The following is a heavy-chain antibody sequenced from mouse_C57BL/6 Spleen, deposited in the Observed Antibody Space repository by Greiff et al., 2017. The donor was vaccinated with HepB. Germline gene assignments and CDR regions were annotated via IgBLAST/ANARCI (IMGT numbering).Heavy chain of an antibody. V-gene: IGHV5-4*01. Sequence: VQLKESGGGLVKPGGSLKLSCAASGFTFSSYAMSWVRQTPEKRLEWVATISDGGSYTYYPDNVKGRFTISRDNAKNNLYLQMSHLKSEDTAMYYCARDYYGSEAYWGQGTLVTVSA. D-gene: IGHD1-1*01. CDR1: GFTFSSYA. CDR3: ARDYYGSEAY. CDR2: ISDGGSYT. J-gene: IGHJ3*01.